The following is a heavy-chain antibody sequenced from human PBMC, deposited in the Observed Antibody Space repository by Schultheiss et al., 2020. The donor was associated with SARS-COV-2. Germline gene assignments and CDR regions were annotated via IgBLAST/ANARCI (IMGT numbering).Heavy chain of an antibody. Sequence: GESLKISCAASGFTFSGSAMHWVRQASGKGLEWVGRIRSKANSYATAYAASVKGRFTISRDDSKNTAYLQMNSLKTEDTAVYYCTVDYSNYGGYWGQGTLVTVSS. V-gene: IGHV3-73*01. CDR2: IRSKANSYAT. D-gene: IGHD4-11*01. J-gene: IGHJ4*02. CDR1: GFTFSGSA. CDR3: TVDYSNYGGY.